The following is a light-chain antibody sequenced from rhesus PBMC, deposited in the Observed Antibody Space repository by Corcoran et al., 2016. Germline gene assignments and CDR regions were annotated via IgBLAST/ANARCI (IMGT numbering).Light chain of an antibody. CDR2: KAS. CDR1: QRNSSW. V-gene: IGKV1-22*01. CDR3: LQYSSSPLT. Sequence: DIQMTQSPSSLSASVGDTVNITCRASQRNSSWLDWYQQKPGKAPKLLVYKASSLQSGVPSRFSGSGSWTDFTLPISSLHPEDVATFYCLQYSSSPLTFGGGTKVELK. J-gene: IGKJ4*01.